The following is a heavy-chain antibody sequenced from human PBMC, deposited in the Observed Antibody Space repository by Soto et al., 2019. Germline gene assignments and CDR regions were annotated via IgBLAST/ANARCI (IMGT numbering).Heavy chain of an antibody. CDR3: ARDKITGLFDY. V-gene: IGHV4-59*12. CDR2: IYYSGST. J-gene: IGHJ4*02. D-gene: IGHD2-8*02. Sequence: SETLSLTYTVSGGSISNYYWTWIRQPPGKGLEWIGYIYYSGSTNYNPSLKSRVTISVDTSKNQFSLKLSPVTAADTAAYYCARDKITGLFDYWGQGTLVTVSS. CDR1: GGSISNYY.